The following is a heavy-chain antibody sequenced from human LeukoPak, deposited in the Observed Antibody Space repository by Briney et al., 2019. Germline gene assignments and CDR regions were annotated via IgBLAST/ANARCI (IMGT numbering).Heavy chain of an antibody. CDR1: GFTFISYW. CDR3: AKQGQGGLVVVAYFDY. J-gene: IGHJ4*02. D-gene: IGHD2-15*01. V-gene: IGHV3-74*01. Sequence: GGSLRLSCTASGFTFISYWMHWVRQAPGKGLVWVSRINGDGSSTSYADSEKGRFTISRHSAKNTLYLQMNSLRAEDTAVYYCAKQGQGGLVVVAYFDYWGQGTLVTVSS. CDR2: INGDGSST.